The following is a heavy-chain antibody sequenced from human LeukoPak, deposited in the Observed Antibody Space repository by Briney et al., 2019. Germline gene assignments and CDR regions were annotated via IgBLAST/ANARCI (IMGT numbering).Heavy chain of an antibody. J-gene: IGHJ5*02. Sequence: SETLSLTCTVSGGSISSSYWSWIRQPPGKGLEWIGYIYYSGSTNYNPSLKSRVTISLDTSKNRFSLKLSSVTAADTAVYYCARGSDIVVVPAAIEAWFDPWGQGTLVTVSS. CDR3: ARGSDIVVVPAAIEAWFDP. D-gene: IGHD2-2*02. V-gene: IGHV4-59*08. CDR1: GGSISSSY. CDR2: IYYSGST.